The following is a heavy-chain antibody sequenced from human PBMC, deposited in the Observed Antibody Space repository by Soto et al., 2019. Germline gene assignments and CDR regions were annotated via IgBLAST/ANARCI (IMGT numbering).Heavy chain of an antibody. V-gene: IGHV3-33*01. J-gene: IGHJ6*02. Sequence: GGSLRLSCAASGFTFSSYGMHWVRQAPGKGLEWVAVIWYDGSNKYYADSVKGRFTISRDNSKNTLYLQMNSLRAEDTAVYYCARGRHVLRYFDWLNYYYGMDVWGQGTTVTVS. CDR1: GFTFSSYG. D-gene: IGHD3-9*01. CDR2: IWYDGSNK. CDR3: ARGRHVLRYFDWLNYYYGMDV.